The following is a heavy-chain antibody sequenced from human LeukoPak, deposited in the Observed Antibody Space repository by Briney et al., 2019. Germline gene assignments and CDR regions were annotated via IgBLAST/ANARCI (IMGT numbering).Heavy chain of an antibody. V-gene: IGHV1-69*13. CDR3: AREYGDFWSGYSLRSYGMDV. CDR2: IIPIFGTA. CDR1: GGTFSSYA. D-gene: IGHD3-3*01. J-gene: IGHJ6*02. Sequence: SVKVSCKASGGTFSSYAISWVRQAPGQGLEWMGGIIPIFGTANYAQKFQGRVTITAGESTSTAYMELSSLRSEDTAVYYCAREYGDFWSGYSLRSYGMDVWGQGTTVTVSS.